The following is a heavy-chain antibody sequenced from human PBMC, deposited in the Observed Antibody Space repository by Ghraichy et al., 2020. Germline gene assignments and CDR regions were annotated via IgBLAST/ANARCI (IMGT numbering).Heavy chain of an antibody. CDR1: GGSISSAGYS. Sequence: SETLSLTCDVSGGSISSAGYSWSWIRQPPGKGLECIGYLYHSGSTYYSPSLKSRVTMSVDRSRNQFSLRLSSVTAADTAVYFCFRGGRYDSSGEHEPFDYWGQGTLVTVSS. V-gene: IGHV4-30-2*01. CDR3: FRGGRYDSSGEHEPFDY. J-gene: IGHJ4*02. CDR2: LYHSGST. D-gene: IGHD3-22*01.